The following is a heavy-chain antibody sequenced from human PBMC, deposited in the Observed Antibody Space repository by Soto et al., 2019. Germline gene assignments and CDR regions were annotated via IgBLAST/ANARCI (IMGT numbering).Heavy chain of an antibody. Sequence: QVQLVESGGGVVQPGRSLRLSCAASGFTFSHYAMHWVRQAPGKGPEWVALMSYDGSNEYYADSVKGRFTISRDNSKNTLYLQMNSLRAEDTAVYYCAKDGSHNFDYWGQGPLVTFSS. CDR3: AKDGSHNFDY. CDR1: GFTFSHYA. V-gene: IGHV3-30*18. J-gene: IGHJ4*02. CDR2: MSYDGSNE. D-gene: IGHD1-26*01.